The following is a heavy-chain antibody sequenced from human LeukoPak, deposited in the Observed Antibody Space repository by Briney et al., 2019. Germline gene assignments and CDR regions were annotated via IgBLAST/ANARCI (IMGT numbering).Heavy chain of an antibody. CDR2: ISSSSSFI. CDR1: GFTFSSYE. J-gene: IGHJ4*02. D-gene: IGHD3-10*01. CDR3: ARDYTGYYFDY. V-gene: IGHV3-21*01. Sequence: PGGSLRLSCAASGFTFSSYEMNWVRQAPGRGLEWVSSISSSSSFIYYADSVKGRFTISRDDAKNSLYLQLNSLRAEDTAVYYCARDYTGYYFDYWGQGTLVTVSS.